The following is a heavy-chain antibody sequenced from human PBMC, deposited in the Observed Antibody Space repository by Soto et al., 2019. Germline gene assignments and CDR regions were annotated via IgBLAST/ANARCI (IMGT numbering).Heavy chain of an antibody. J-gene: IGHJ3*02. CDR1: GGSISSGGHY. CDR2: IYYSGST. Sequence: QVQLQESGPGLVKPSQTLSLTCTVSGGSISSGGHYWSWIRQHPGKGLEWIGYIYYSGSTYYNPSLKSRVTISVDTSKNQFSLKLSSVTAADTAVYYCAREGHYDFWSGPNDAFDIWGQGTMVTVSS. CDR3: AREGHYDFWSGPNDAFDI. D-gene: IGHD3-3*01. V-gene: IGHV4-31*03.